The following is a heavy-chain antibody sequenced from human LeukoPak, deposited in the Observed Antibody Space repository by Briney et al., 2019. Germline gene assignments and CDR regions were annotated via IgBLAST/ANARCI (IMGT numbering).Heavy chain of an antibody. J-gene: IGHJ6*03. Sequence: GGSLRLSCAASGFTFSTYWMTWVRQAPGKGLEWVANIKEDGSEKYYVDSVKGRFTISRDNAKNSLYLQMNSLRAEDTAVYYCARVNNFWSGNYYMDVWGKGTTVTVSS. D-gene: IGHD3-3*01. V-gene: IGHV3-7*01. CDR1: GFTFSTYW. CDR3: ARVNNFWSGNYYMDV. CDR2: IKEDGSEK.